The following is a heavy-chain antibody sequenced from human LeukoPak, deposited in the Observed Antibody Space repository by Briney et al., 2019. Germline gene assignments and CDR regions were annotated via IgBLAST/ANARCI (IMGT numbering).Heavy chain of an antibody. CDR3: ARVPPDYNDLHDALGL. CDR2: IHSSGTT. Sequence: SETLSLTCTVSGVSMNYYFWNWIRQPAGEGLQWIGRIHSSGTTNYNPSLKSRVTMSIDMSKNQFSLRLTSVTAADTAVYYCARVPPDYNDLHDALGLWGQGTVVTVSS. CDR1: GVSMNYYF. V-gene: IGHV4-4*07. J-gene: IGHJ3*01. D-gene: IGHD4-17*01.